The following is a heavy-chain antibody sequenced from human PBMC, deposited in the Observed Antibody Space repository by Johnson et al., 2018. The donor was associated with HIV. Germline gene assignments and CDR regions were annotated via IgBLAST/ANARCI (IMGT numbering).Heavy chain of an antibody. D-gene: IGHD3-16*01. V-gene: IGHV3-74*02. CDR2: INSDGSST. CDR1: GFTFSSYW. Sequence: VQLVESGGGVVQPGGSLRLSCAASGFTFSSYWMHWVRQAPGKGLVWVSRINSDGSSTSYADSVKGRFTISRDNAKNTLYLQMTSLRAEDTAVYYCARAWGGGYSAFDIWGQGTMVTVSS. CDR3: ARAWGGGYSAFDI. J-gene: IGHJ3*02.